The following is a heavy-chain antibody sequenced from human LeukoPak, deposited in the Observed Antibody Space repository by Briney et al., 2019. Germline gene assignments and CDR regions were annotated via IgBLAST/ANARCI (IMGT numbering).Heavy chain of an antibody. D-gene: IGHD2-21*01. J-gene: IGHJ4*02. V-gene: IGHV1-3*01. CDR2: INAGNGDT. Sequence: ASVKVSCKASGYTFTNVVHWVRQAPGQRPEWMGWINAGNGDTKYSQNFQGRVTITRYTSASTAYMELSSLTSEDTALYYCARDDCGDTCYPGGYWGQGTLVTVSS. CDR3: ARDDCGDTCYPGGY. CDR1: GYTFTNV.